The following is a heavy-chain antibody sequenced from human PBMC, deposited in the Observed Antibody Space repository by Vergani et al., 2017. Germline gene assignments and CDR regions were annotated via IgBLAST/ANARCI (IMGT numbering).Heavy chain of an antibody. CDR1: GFTFSSYS. J-gene: IGHJ4*02. Sequence: EVQLVESGGGLVQPGGSLRLSCAASGFTFSSYSMNWVRQAPGKRLEWVSYISSSSSTIYYADSVKGRFTISRDNAKNSLYLQMNSLRAEDTAVYYCAGRVSRLPPGLRWGQGTLVTVSS. CDR2: ISSSSSTI. CDR3: AGRVSRLPPGLR. D-gene: IGHD2-21*02. V-gene: IGHV3-48*04.